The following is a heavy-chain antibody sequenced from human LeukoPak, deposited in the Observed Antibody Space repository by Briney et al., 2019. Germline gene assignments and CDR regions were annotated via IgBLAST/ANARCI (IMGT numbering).Heavy chain of an antibody. Sequence: ASVKVSCKASGGTFNSSGISWVRQAPGQGLEWMGGIISFFGAARYIQKFQGRLTITADESTSTAYMELSSLTSEDTAVYYCTRDPSVDYDLLSHWFDPWGQGTLVTVSS. J-gene: IGHJ5*02. CDR1: GGTFNSSG. D-gene: IGHD3-9*01. CDR3: TRDPSVDYDLLSHWFDP. V-gene: IGHV1-69*13. CDR2: IISFFGAA.